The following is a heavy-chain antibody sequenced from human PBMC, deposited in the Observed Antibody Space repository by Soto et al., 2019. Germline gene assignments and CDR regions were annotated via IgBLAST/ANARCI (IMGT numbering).Heavy chain of an antibody. CDR3: ARDYCSGTTCYEFDY. J-gene: IGHJ4*02. CDR1: GFSLSGYW. Sequence: GGSLRLSCEAPGFSLSGYWMHWIRQAPGKGLVWVSRIKSDGSTTMYADSVKGRFTISRDNAKNTAYLQWSSLKASDTAMYYCARDYCSGTTCYEFDYWGQGTQVTVSS. CDR2: IKSDGSTT. D-gene: IGHD2-2*01. V-gene: IGHV3-74*03.